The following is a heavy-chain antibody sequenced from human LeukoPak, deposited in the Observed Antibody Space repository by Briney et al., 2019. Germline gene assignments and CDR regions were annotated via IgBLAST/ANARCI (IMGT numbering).Heavy chain of an antibody. Sequence: SETLSLTCAVYGGSFSGYYWSWLRQPPGKGLEWIGEINHSGSTNYNPSLKSRVTISVDTSKNQFSLKLSSVTAADTAVYYCARGPHRITMVRGVPRASHFGYWGQGTLVTVSS. D-gene: IGHD3-10*01. CDR3: ARGPHRITMVRGVPRASHFGY. CDR1: GGSFSGYY. V-gene: IGHV4-34*01. J-gene: IGHJ4*02. CDR2: INHSGST.